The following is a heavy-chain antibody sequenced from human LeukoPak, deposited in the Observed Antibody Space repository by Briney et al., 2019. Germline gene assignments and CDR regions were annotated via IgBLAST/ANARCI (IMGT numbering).Heavy chain of an antibody. Sequence: PSETLSLTCTVSGGSISSGGYYWSWIRQHPGKGLEWIGYIYYSGSTYYNPSLKSRVTISVDTSKNQFSLKLSSVTAADTAVYCCASYRGYYYDSSGYYSGDAFDIWGQGTMVTVSS. V-gene: IGHV4-31*03. CDR1: GGSISSGGYY. CDR3: ASYRGYYYDSSGYYSGDAFDI. J-gene: IGHJ3*02. CDR2: IYYSGST. D-gene: IGHD3-22*01.